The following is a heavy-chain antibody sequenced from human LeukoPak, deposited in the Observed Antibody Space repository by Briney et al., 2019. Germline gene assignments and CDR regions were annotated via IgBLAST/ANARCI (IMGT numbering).Heavy chain of an antibody. D-gene: IGHD3-10*01. CDR2: ISAYNGNT. J-gene: IGHJ4*02. CDR1: GYTFTSYG. CDR3: ATGRFGELLPFDY. Sequence: ASVKVSCKASGYTFTSYGISWVRQAPGQGLEWMGWISAYNGNTNYAQKLQGRVTMTEDTSTDTAYMELSSLRSEDTAVYYCATGRFGELLPFDYWGQGTLVTVSS. V-gene: IGHV1-18*01.